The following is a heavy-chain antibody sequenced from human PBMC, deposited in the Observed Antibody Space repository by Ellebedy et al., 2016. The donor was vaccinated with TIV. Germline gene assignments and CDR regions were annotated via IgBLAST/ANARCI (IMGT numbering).Heavy chain of an antibody. V-gene: IGHV3-23*01. J-gene: IGHJ4*02. CDR3: AKDSGLSGWYFDY. CDR1: GFTFRSYA. CDR2: ISDSGGAT. Sequence: PGGSLRLSCAASGFTFRSYAMGWVRQAPGKGLEWISVISDSGGATYYAAPLKGRFTTSRDNSNDTVYLQINSLRPDDTAVYYCAKDSGLSGWYFDYWGQGTLVTVSS. D-gene: IGHD6-19*01.